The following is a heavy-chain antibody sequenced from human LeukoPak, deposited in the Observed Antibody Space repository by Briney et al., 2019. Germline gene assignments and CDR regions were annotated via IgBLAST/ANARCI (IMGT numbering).Heavy chain of an antibody. Sequence: ASVKVSCKASGGTFSSYAISWVRQAPGQGLEWMGGIIPIFGTANYAQKFQGRVTITADESTSTAYMELSSLRSEDTAVYYCARANGDYVFFDYWGQGTLVTVSS. J-gene: IGHJ4*02. D-gene: IGHD4-17*01. CDR3: ARANGDYVFFDY. CDR1: GGTFSSYA. CDR2: IIPIFGTA. V-gene: IGHV1-69*13.